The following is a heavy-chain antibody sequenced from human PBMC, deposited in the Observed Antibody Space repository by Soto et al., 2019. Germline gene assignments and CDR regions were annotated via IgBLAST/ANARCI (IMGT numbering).Heavy chain of an antibody. CDR3: ARAPRGNYGYPSYFDY. D-gene: IGHD3-10*01. CDR1: YGNSIYFG. J-gene: IGHJ4*02. CDR2: IYYSGST. V-gene: IGHV4-59*01. Sequence: ALVTKRVPRTVAYGNSIYFGWSWIRKKTGKGLEWIGYIYYSGSTNYNPSLKSRVTISVDTSKNQFSLKLSSVTAADTAVYYCARAPRGNYGYPSYFDYWGQGTLVTVS.